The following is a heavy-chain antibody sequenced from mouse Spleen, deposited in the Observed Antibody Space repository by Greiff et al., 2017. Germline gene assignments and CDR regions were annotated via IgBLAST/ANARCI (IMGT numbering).Heavy chain of an antibody. Sequence: QVQLQQSGPELVKPGASVKLSCKASGYTFTSYDINWVKQRPGQGLEWIGWIYPRDGSTKYNEKFKGKATLTVDTSSSTAYMELHSLTSEDSAVYFCAREITTATGAMDYWGQGTSVTVSS. CDR3: AREITTATGAMDY. J-gene: IGHJ4*01. V-gene: IGHV1-85*01. D-gene: IGHD1-2*01. CDR1: GYTFTSYD. CDR2: IYPRDGST.